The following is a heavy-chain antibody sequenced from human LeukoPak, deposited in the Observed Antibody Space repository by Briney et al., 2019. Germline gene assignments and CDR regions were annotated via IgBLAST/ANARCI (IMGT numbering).Heavy chain of an antibody. CDR1: GYTFISYG. CDR3: AGLYTNYFDS. CDR2: ISPNNGNT. Sequence: APVKVSCKASGYTFISYGISWVRQAPGQGLEWMGRISPNNGNTNDAQKFQGRVTMTTDTSTSTAYMELRSLRSDDTAMHYCAGLYTNYFDSWGQGTLVTVSS. V-gene: IGHV1-18*04. D-gene: IGHD3-16*01. J-gene: IGHJ4*02.